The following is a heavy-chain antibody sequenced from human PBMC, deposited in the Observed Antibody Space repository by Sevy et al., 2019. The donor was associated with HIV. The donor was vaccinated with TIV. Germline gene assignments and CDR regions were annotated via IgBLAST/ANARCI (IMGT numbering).Heavy chain of an antibody. Sequence: GGSLRLSCAASGFTFSSYGMHWVHQAPGKGLEWAAVISYDGSNKYYADSVKGRFTISRDNSKNTLYLQMNSLRAEDTTVYYCAKDRRNGAGAFYYYYYGMDVWGQGTTVTVS. CDR2: ISYDGSNK. CDR1: GFTFSSYG. V-gene: IGHV3-30*18. D-gene: IGHD2-8*01. CDR3: AKDRRNGAGAFYYYYYGMDV. J-gene: IGHJ6*02.